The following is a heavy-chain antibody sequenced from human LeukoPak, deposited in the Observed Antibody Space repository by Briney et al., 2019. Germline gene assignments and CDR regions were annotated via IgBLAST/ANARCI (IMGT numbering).Heavy chain of an antibody. D-gene: IGHD3-22*01. CDR2: VYYSGTT. V-gene: IGHV4-39*01. CDR1: GGSISSNSYY. J-gene: IGHJ4*02. Sequence: SETLSLTCTVSGGSISSNSYYWGWIRQPPGKGPEWIGTVYYSGTTYYNPSLKSRVTVSVDTSKNQFSLKLSSVTAADTAVYYCARLFYDSSAYRYYFDFWGQGSLVTVSS. CDR3: ARLFYDSSAYRYYFDF.